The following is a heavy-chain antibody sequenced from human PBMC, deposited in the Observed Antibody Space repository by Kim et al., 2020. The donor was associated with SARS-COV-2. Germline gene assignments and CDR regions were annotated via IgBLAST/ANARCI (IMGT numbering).Heavy chain of an antibody. D-gene: IGHD6-19*01. J-gene: IGHJ4*02. Sequence: GGSLRLSCAASGFTFSSYGMHWVRQAPGKGLEWVAVISYDGSNKYYADSVKGRFTISRDNSKNTLYLQMNSLRAEDTAVYYCAKDSSGYPHYWGQGTLVTVSS. CDR1: GFTFSSYG. CDR2: ISYDGSNK. V-gene: IGHV3-30*18. CDR3: AKDSSGYPHY.